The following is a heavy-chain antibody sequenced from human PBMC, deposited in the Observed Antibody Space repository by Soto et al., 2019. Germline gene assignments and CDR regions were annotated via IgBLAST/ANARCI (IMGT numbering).Heavy chain of an antibody. CDR1: GGSISSSSYY. CDR2: IYYSGST. V-gene: IGHV4-39*07. CDR3: ARGFGVPNEPSDWNYFDY. J-gene: IGHJ4*02. D-gene: IGHD6-19*01. Sequence: SETLSLTCTVSGGSISSSSYYWGWIRQPPGKGLEWIGSIYYSGSTYYNPSLKSRVTISVDTSKNQFSLKLSSVTAADTAVYYCARGFGVPNEPSDWNYFDYWGQGTLVTVSS.